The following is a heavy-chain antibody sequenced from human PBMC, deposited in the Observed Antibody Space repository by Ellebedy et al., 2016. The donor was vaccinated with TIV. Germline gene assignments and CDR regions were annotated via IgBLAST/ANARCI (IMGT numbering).Heavy chain of an antibody. V-gene: IGHV3-74*01. J-gene: IGHJ3*02. CDR3: ARGGSGWRYAFDI. D-gene: IGHD6-19*01. CDR1: GFTFDDYA. CDR2: INSDGSST. Sequence: GESLKISXAASGFTFDDYAMHWVRQAPGKGLVWVSRINSDGSSTSYADSVKGRFTISRDNAKNTLYLQMNSLRAEDTAVYYCARGGSGWRYAFDIWGQGTMVTVSS.